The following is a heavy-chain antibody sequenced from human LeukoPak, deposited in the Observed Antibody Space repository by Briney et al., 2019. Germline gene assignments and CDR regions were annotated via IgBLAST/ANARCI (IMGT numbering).Heavy chain of an antibody. Sequence: PGGSLRLSCAASGFTVSSNYMSWVRQAPGKGLEWVSVIYSGGSTYYADSVKGRFTISRDNSKNTLYLQMNSLRAEDTAIYYCTTGAWIQLWLADYWGQGTQVTVSS. CDR2: IYSGGST. CDR3: TTGAWIQLWLADY. CDR1: GFTVSSNY. V-gene: IGHV3-66*01. J-gene: IGHJ4*02. D-gene: IGHD5-18*01.